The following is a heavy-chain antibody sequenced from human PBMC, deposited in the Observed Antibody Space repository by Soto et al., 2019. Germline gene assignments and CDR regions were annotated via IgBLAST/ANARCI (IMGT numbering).Heavy chain of an antibody. CDR3: ARARVEMAFDY. V-gene: IGHV4-59*01. CDR2: IYYSGST. J-gene: IGHJ4*02. CDR1: GDSISSYY. Sequence: SETLSLTCTVSGDSISSYYWSWIRQPPGKGLEWIGYIYYSGSTNYNPSFKSRVTISVDTSKNQFSLKLSSVTAADTAVYYCARARVEMAFDYWGQGTLVTVSS.